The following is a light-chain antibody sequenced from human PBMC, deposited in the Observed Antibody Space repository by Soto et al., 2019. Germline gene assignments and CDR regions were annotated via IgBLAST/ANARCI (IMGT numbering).Light chain of an antibody. CDR2: WAS. CDR3: LQYYSPPFT. CDR1: HGVFYNSKNY. V-gene: IGKV4-1*01. J-gene: IGKJ4*01. Sequence: DTVMTQSPDSLAGPMGESANITCKPSHGVFYNSKNYLGWYQQKPGQPPKLLIYWASTRESGVPDRFSGSGSGTDVTLTISSLQAEDVGAYYGLQYYSPPFTCGGGTKGDIK.